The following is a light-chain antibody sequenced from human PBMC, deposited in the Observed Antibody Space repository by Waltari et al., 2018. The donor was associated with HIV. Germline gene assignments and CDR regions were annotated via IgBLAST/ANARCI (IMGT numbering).Light chain of an antibody. V-gene: IGLV1-44*01. Sequence: QSVLTQPPSASGTPGQRVTISCSGSDFNIGANTVNWYQQVPGMAPKLLIYSDQQRPSGVPDRFSGSKSGTSASLAISGLQAEDEANYYCSSWDDSLNGVWVFGGGTKVTVL. CDR1: DFNIGANT. CDR3: SSWDDSLNGVWV. J-gene: IGLJ2*01. CDR2: SDQ.